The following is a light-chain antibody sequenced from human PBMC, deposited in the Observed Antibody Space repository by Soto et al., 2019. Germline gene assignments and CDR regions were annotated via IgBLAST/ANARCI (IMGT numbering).Light chain of an antibody. Sequence: SYDLTQPPSVSVAPGKTARITCGGNNIGSKSVHWYQQKPGQAPVLVIYYDSDRPSGIPERFSGSNSGNTATLTISRVEAGDEADYYCQVWDSSSDHPHVVFGGGTKVTVL. CDR3: QVWDSSSDHPHVV. V-gene: IGLV3-21*04. J-gene: IGLJ2*01. CDR1: NIGSKS. CDR2: YDS.